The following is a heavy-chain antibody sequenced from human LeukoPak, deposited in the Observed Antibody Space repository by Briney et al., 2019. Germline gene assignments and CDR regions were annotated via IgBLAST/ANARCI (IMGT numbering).Heavy chain of an antibody. Sequence: GGSLRLSCAASGFVFSNYGMHWVRQAPGKGLEWVTFVQYDGSNEYYADSVKGRFTISRDNSKNTLYLQMNSLTTEDTGVYSCAKDSNSGYVSVGPNYWGLGTLVTVSS. CDR2: VQYDGSNE. J-gene: IGHJ4*02. V-gene: IGHV3-30*02. CDR3: AKDSNSGYVSVGPNY. D-gene: IGHD5-12*01. CDR1: GFVFSNYG.